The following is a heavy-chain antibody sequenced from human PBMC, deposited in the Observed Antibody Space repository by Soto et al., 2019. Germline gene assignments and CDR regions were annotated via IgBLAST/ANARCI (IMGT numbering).Heavy chain of an antibody. Sequence: SVKVSCKAPGGTLNTYAISWVREAPGQGLEWMGRIIPIFGTANFAQKFQDRVTITADESTSTAYMELNTLRPEDTAVYYCARDDPLIGSSPRYYLGMDVWGQGTTVTVSS. CDR1: GGTLNTYA. CDR3: ARDDPLIGSSPRYYLGMDV. J-gene: IGHJ6*02. V-gene: IGHV1-69*13. CDR2: IIPIFGTA. D-gene: IGHD6-6*01.